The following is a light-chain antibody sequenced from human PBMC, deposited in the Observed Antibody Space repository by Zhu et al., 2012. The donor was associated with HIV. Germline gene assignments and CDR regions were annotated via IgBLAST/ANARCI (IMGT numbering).Light chain of an antibody. Sequence: DIVMTQSPATLSVSPGERATLSCRASQSVSSSYLAWYQQKPGQAPRLLIYGVSSRATGIPDRFSGSGSGTDFTLTISRLEPEDFAVYYCQQYGRSPWTFGQGTKVEIK. CDR2: GVS. J-gene: IGKJ1*01. CDR3: QQYGRSPWT. CDR1: QSVSSSY. V-gene: IGKV3-20*01.